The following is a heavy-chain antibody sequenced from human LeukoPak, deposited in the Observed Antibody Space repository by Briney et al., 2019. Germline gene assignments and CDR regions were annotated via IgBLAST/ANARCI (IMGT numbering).Heavy chain of an antibody. CDR3: ARELHAYCSSTSCYGGWFDP. V-gene: IGHV4-61*02. CDR1: GGSIRSGSYY. CDR2: IYTSGST. J-gene: IGHJ5*02. D-gene: IGHD2-2*01. Sequence: SETLSLTFTVPGGSIRSGSYYLSWIRQPAGKGLEWIGRIYTSGSTNSTPTLKSRVTISVDTSTNQFSLKLSSVTAADTAVYYCARELHAYCSSTSCYGGWFDPWGQGTLVTVSS.